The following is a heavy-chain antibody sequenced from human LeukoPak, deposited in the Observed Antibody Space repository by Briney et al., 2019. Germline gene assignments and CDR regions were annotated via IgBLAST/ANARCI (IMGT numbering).Heavy chain of an antibody. J-gene: IGHJ4*02. CDR2: INHSGST. CDR1: GGSFSGYY. Sequence: NPSETLSLTCAVHGGSFSGYYWSWIRQPPGKGLEWIGEINHSGSTNYNPSLKSRVTTSVDTSKNQFSLKLSSVTAADTAVYYCARLPRGRGVRGVIITREYYFDYWGQGTLVTVSS. D-gene: IGHD3-10*01. CDR3: ARLPRGRGVRGVIITREYYFDY. V-gene: IGHV4-34*01.